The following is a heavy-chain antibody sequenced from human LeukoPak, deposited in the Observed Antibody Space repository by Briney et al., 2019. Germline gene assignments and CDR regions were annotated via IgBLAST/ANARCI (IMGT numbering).Heavy chain of an antibody. CDR3: ARVGGSQDYGDYFDY. CDR2: IIPIFGTA. D-gene: IGHD4-17*01. V-gene: IGHV1-69*05. J-gene: IGHJ4*02. Sequence: SVKVSCKAPGGTFSSYAVSWVRQAPGQGLEWMGGIIPIFGTANYAQKFQGRVTITTDESTSTAYMELSSLRSEDTAVYYCARVGGSQDYGDYFDYWGQGTLVTVSS. CDR1: GGTFSSYA.